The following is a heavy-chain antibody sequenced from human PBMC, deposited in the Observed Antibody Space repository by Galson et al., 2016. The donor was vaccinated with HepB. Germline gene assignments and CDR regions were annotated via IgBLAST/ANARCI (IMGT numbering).Heavy chain of an antibody. J-gene: IGHJ4*02. CDR3: AKDIAVAATWGVDY. D-gene: IGHD6-19*01. CDR1: GFIFDDYT. Sequence: SLRLSCAASGFIFDDYTIHWVRQAPGQGLEWVSLINWDRVDTYYADTVQGRFTITSDNSKNSLYLQMNSLRTEDTAFYFCAKDIAVAATWGVDYWGQGTRVTVSS. CDR2: INWDRVDT. V-gene: IGHV3-43*01.